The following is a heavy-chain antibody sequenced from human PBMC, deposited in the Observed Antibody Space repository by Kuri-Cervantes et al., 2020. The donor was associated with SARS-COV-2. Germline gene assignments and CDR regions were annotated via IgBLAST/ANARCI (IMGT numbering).Heavy chain of an antibody. CDR3: ARDPRYLARGGGFDY. CDR1: GGSFSGYY. D-gene: IGHD1-14*01. Sequence: SQTLSLTCAVYGGSFSGYYWSWIRQPPGKGLEWIGEINHSGSTNYNPSLKGRVTISVDTSKNQFSLKLSSVTAADTAVYYCARDPRYLARGGGFDYWGQGTLVTVSS. J-gene: IGHJ4*02. V-gene: IGHV4-34*01. CDR2: INHSGST.